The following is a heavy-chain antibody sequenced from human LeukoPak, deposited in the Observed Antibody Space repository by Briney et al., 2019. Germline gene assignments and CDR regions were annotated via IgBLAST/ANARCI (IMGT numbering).Heavy chain of an antibody. CDR2: ISPNSADI. CDR1: GFTFSSYS. CDR3: SRDPRRLDY. J-gene: IGHJ4*02. Sequence: GGSLRLSCAASGFTFSSYSMTWIRQAPGKGLEWVSYISPNSADIKYADSVKGRFTISRDNAKKSLYLQMNSLTAEDTSVYYCSRDPRRLDYWGQGALVTVSS. V-gene: IGHV3-21*05.